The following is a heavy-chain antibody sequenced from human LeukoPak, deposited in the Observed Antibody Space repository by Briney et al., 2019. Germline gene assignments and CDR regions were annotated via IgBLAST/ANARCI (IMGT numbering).Heavy chain of an antibody. CDR3: ARGPANYDILTGYYHDAFDI. CDR1: GGSISSYY. J-gene: IGHJ3*02. Sequence: SETLSLTCTVSGGSISSYYWSWIRQPPGKGLEWIGYIYYSGSTNYNPSLKSRVTISVDTSKTQFSLKLSSVTAADTAVYYCARGPANYDILTGYYHDAFDIWGQGTMVTVSS. D-gene: IGHD3-9*01. V-gene: IGHV4-59*01. CDR2: IYYSGST.